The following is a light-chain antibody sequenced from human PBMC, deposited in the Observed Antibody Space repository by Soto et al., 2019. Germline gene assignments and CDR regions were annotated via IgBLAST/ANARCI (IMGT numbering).Light chain of an antibody. J-gene: IGKJ4*01. CDR3: QQYNNWPLT. V-gene: IGKV3-15*01. CDR1: QSVSSN. CDR2: GAS. Sequence: EIVMTQSPATLSVSPGERVTISCRARQSVSSNFAWYQQKPGQAPRLLIYGASTRATGIPARFSGSGSGTEFTLTISSLQSEDFAVYYWQQYNNWPLTFGGGTKVEIK.